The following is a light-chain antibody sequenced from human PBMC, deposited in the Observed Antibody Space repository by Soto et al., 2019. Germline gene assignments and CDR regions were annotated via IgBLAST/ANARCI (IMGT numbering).Light chain of an antibody. V-gene: IGKV1-5*03. J-gene: IGKJ2*03. Sequence: DIQMTQSPSTLSASVGDRVTITCRASQNINSWLAWYQQKPGKAPKLLIYKASSLESGVPSRFSGSESGTEFTLTISSPQPDDFGTYYCQQYDTYFSFGQGTKLEIK. CDR2: KAS. CDR3: QQYDTYFS. CDR1: QNINSW.